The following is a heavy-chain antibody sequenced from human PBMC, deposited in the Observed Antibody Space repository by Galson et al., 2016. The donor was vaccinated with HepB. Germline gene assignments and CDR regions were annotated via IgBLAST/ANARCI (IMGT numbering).Heavy chain of an antibody. V-gene: IGHV1-69*13. Sequence: SVKVSCKASGDSFSHYSIKWVRQAPGQGLECMARIIPMFGKPDYAQRFQGRVTITADLSTNTAYMELSSLTSEDTALYYWAAGTDFDYWGQGTLVTVSS. CDR1: GDSFSHYS. J-gene: IGHJ4*02. CDR2: IIPMFGKP. D-gene: IGHD3/OR15-3a*01. CDR3: AAGTDFDY.